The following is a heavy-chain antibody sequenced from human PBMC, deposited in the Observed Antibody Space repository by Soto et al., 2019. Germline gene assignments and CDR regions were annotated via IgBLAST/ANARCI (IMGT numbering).Heavy chain of an antibody. D-gene: IGHD6-13*01. CDR3: ARDGSSSWYNWFDP. J-gene: IGHJ5*02. V-gene: IGHV4-31*11. CDR1: GGSISSGGYS. CDR2: IYYSGST. Sequence: SETLSLTCAVSGGSISSGGYSWSWIRQPPGKGLEWIGYIYYSGSTYYNPSLKSRVTISLDTSKNQFSLKLSSVTAADTAVYYCARDGSSSWYNWFDPWGQGTLVTVSS.